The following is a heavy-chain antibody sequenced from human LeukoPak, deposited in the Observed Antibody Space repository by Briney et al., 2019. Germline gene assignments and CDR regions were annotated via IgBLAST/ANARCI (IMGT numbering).Heavy chain of an antibody. CDR2: ISGTGGSA. Sequence: GGSLRLPCAASGFTFTNYAMHWVLQVPGKGLECVSTISGTGGSAYYADSVKGRFTISRDNSKNTLFLQMNSLGAEDTAVYYCARDNYDVLTGFYHYYGMDVWGQGTTVTVSS. CDR3: ARDNYDVLTGFYHYYGMDV. V-gene: IGHV3-23*01. J-gene: IGHJ6*02. CDR1: GFTFTNYA. D-gene: IGHD3-9*01.